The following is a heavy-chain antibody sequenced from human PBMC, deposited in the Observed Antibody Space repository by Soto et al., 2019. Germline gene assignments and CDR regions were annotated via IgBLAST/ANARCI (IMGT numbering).Heavy chain of an antibody. CDR2: ISRSGTSM. Sequence: GGSLRLSCTASEFSFGAYNMNWVRQAPGEGLEWVSSISRSGTSMYYADSVEGRFTISRDSAKRSLYLQMNSLRAEDTAVYYCARDQEAVPGTVYFGMDVWGQGITVTVSS. CDR3: ARDQEAVPGTVYFGMDV. D-gene: IGHD6-19*01. CDR1: EFSFGAYN. J-gene: IGHJ6*02. V-gene: IGHV3-21*01.